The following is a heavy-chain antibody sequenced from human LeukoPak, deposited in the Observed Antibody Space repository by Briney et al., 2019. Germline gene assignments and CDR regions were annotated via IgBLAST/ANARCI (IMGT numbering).Heavy chain of an antibody. CDR1: GYTFTGYY. V-gene: IGHV1-2*06. Sequence: ASVRVSCKASGYTFTGYYMHWVRQAPGQGLEWMGRINPNSGGTNYAQKFQGRVTMTGDTSISTAYMELSRLRSDDTAVYYCAREGADIVVVVAATSEQAFDIWGQGTMVTVSS. CDR3: AREGADIVVVVAATSEQAFDI. CDR2: INPNSGGT. D-gene: IGHD2-15*01. J-gene: IGHJ3*02.